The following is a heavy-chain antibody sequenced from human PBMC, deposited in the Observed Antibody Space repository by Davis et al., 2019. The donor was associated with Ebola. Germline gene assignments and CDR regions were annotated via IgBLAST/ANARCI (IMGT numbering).Heavy chain of an antibody. D-gene: IGHD3-3*01. CDR1: GFTFSSYS. CDR3: AKGAGFWSGYSNPAEYFQH. Sequence: GESLKITCAASGFTFSSYSINWVRQAPGKGLEWVSSISSRSTYIYYADSVKGRFTISRDNSKNTLYLQMNSLRAEDTAVYYCAKGAGFWSGYSNPAEYFQHWGQGTLVTVSS. J-gene: IGHJ1*01. V-gene: IGHV3-21*04. CDR2: ISSRSTYI.